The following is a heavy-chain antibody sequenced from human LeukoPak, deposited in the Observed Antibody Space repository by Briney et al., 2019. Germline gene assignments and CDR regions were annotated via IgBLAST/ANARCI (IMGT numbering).Heavy chain of an antibody. CDR2: IRSKANSYST. V-gene: IGHV3-73*01. CDR1: GCTFSGSY. D-gene: IGHD3-9*01. CDR3: APSLYDILTGSDY. J-gene: IGHJ4*02. Sequence: GGSLRLSCAASGCTFSGSYMHWVRQASGKGLEWVGRIRSKANSYSTAYAASVKGRFTISRDDTKNSAYLQMNSLKTEDTAVYYCAPSLYDILTGSDYWGQGTLVTVSS.